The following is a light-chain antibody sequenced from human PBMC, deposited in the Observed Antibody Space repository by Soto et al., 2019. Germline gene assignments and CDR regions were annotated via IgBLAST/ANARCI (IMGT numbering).Light chain of an antibody. CDR2: AAS. J-gene: IGKJ2*01. Sequence: DIQMTQSPSSLSASVGDRVTITCRASQSISSYLNWYQQKPGKAAKLLIYAASSLQSGVPSMFSGSGSGTDFTLTISSLQPEDFATYYCQQSYSTPFFGQGTKLEIK. CDR3: QQSYSTPF. V-gene: IGKV1-39*01. CDR1: QSISSY.